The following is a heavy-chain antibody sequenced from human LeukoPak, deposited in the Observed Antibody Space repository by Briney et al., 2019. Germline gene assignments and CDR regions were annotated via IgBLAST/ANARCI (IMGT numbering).Heavy chain of an antibody. V-gene: IGHV3-23*01. CDR3: AKDLDIVATITGN. J-gene: IGHJ4*02. CDR1: AFTFSNYD. CDR2: IRGGGGNT. Sequence: GCPRLSRATPAFTFSNYDMSLGRPGPGKGLGWGSAIRGGGGNTYYADSVKGGFTISRDNSSNTLYLQMNSLRAEDTAVYYCAKDLDIVATITGNWGQGTLVTVSS. D-gene: IGHD5-12*01.